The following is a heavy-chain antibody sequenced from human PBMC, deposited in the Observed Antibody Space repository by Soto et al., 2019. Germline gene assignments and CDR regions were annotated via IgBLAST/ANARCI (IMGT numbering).Heavy chain of an antibody. V-gene: IGHV3-53*01. D-gene: IGHD3-10*01. CDR1: GLIVSSNY. Sequence: GGGLLQPGGSLRLSCAASGLIVSSNYMNWVRQAPGKGLEWVSVLYSGGSTHYAGSVKGRFIISRDNSKNTLYLQMNSLRAEDTAVYYCARDRPGDEGDGFDIWGHGTMVTVSS. CDR2: LYSGGST. J-gene: IGHJ3*02. CDR3: ARDRPGDEGDGFDI.